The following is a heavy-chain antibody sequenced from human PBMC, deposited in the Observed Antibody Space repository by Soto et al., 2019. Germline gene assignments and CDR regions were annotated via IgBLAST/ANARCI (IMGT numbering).Heavy chain of an antibody. D-gene: IGHD1-1*01. V-gene: IGHV4-59*08. CDR3: ARQWGTDAFDI. CDR1: GGTISSWY. J-gene: IGHJ3*02. CDR2: IYYSGST. Sequence: SETLSLTCTVSGGTISSWYWSWIRQPPGKGLEWIGYIYYSGSTNYNPSLKSRVTISVDTSKNQFSLKLSSVTAADTAVYYCARQWGTDAFDIWGQGTMVT.